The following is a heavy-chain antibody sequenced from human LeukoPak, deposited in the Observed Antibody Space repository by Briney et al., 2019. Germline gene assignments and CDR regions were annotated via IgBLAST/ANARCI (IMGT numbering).Heavy chain of an antibody. CDR2: ITHTGRT. D-gene: IGHD5-12*01. J-gene: IGHJ4*01. CDR1: GGSSSVYY. Sequence: SETLSLTCAVYGGSSSVYYWSWIRQPPGKGLEWIGEITHTGRTNYNPSLKSRVTISVDTPKNQFSLRLNSVTAADTAVYYCAPIFGGYSDFDYWGQGTLVTVSS. CDR3: APIFGGYSDFDY. V-gene: IGHV4-34*08.